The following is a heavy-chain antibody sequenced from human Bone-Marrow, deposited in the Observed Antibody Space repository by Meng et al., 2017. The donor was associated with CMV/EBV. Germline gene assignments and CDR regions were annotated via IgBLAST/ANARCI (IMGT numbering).Heavy chain of an antibody. CDR2: ISYNGSNK. CDR3: ARGYLAAGIDYYYGMDV. D-gene: IGHD6-19*01. CDR1: GFTFNSHV. J-gene: IGHJ6*02. V-gene: IGHV3-30-3*01. Sequence: GESLKISCTASGFTFNSHVMYWVRQAPGKGPECVAVISYNGSNKYYADSVEGRFTISRDNSKNTLYLQMNSLRAEDTAVYYCARGYLAAGIDYYYGMDVWGQGTTVTVSS.